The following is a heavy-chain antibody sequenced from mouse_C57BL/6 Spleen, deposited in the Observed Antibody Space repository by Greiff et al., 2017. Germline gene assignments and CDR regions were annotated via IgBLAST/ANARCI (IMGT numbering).Heavy chain of an antibody. CDR1: GFNIKDDY. Sequence: VQLKESGAELVRPGASVKLSCTASGFNIKDDYMHWVKQRPEQGLEWIGWIDPENGDTEYASKFQGKATITADTSSNTAYLQLSSLTSEDTAVYYCTKEDGTPDYWGQGTTLTVSS. J-gene: IGHJ2*01. V-gene: IGHV14-4*01. CDR2: IDPENGDT. D-gene: IGHD2-1*01. CDR3: TKEDGTPDY.